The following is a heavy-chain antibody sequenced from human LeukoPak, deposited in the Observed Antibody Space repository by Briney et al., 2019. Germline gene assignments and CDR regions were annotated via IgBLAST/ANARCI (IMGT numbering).Heavy chain of an antibody. J-gene: IGHJ4*02. V-gene: IGHV4-59*01. CDR2: MYYSGTI. CDR3: ARAWATDYFDY. CDR1: GGSISSYY. Sequence: PSETLSLTCTVSGGSISSYYWSWIRQPPGKGLEWIGYMYYSGTINYNPSLKSQVTISVDASKNQFSLKLSSVTAADTAMYYCARAWATDYFDYWGQGTLVTVSS.